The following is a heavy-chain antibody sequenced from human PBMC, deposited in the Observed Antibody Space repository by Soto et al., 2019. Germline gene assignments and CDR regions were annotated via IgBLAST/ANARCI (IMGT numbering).Heavy chain of an antibody. D-gene: IGHD3-10*01. V-gene: IGHV3-30-3*01. Sequence: GSLRLSCAASGFSFSSHTMHWVRQAPGKGLEWLSLMSHNGVITFYAESVKGRFTISRDNSKNTLFLQMNSLTPEDTGLYYCASTQFLTIVARGNFWGLGT. CDR3: ASTQFLTIVARGNF. CDR1: GFSFSSHT. J-gene: IGHJ4*02. CDR2: MSHNGVIT.